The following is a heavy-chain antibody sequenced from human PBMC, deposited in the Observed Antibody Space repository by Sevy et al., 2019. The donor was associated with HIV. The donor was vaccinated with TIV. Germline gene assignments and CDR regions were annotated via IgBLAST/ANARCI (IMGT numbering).Heavy chain of an antibody. Sequence: GGSLXLXXAAXXXXXSRYAMXXXXXAXXXXLEXXXXXSXXXGXKYFTXSLKGRFTISRDNSKNTLILQMNSLRPEDTAVYYCARIXTGXXXXXXXXXXGXGTXVTVSS. J-gene: IGHJ4*02. V-gene: IGHV3-30-3*01. CDR2: XSXXXGXK. CDR1: XXXXSRYA. CDR3: ARIXTGXXXXXXXXX.